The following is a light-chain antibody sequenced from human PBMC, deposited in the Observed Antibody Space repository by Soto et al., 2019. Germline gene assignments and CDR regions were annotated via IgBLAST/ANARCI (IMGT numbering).Light chain of an antibody. Sequence: DIVMTQSPDSLALFLGERATINCKSSQSILSSSNNKNYLVWYQQKPGHPPKLLIAWASTRESGVPDRISGSGSGTDFPLTISSLQAEDVAVYYCQQCYSSPITFGQGTRLEIK. CDR2: WAS. CDR1: QSILSSSNNKNY. J-gene: IGKJ5*01. CDR3: QQCYSSPIT. V-gene: IGKV4-1*01.